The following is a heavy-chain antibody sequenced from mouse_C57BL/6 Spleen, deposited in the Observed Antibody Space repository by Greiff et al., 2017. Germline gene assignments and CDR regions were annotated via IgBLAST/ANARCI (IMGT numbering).Heavy chain of an antibody. Sequence: VKLMESGPGLVQPSQSLSITCTVSGFSLTSYGVHWVRQSPGKGLEWLGVIWSGGSTDYTAAFISRLSISKDNSKSQVFFKMNSLQADDTAIYYCARNFHYYGSSYWYFDVWGTGTTVTVSS. CDR1: GFSLTSYG. J-gene: IGHJ1*03. D-gene: IGHD1-1*01. CDR3: ARNFHYYGSSYWYFDV. V-gene: IGHV2-2*01. CDR2: IWSGGST.